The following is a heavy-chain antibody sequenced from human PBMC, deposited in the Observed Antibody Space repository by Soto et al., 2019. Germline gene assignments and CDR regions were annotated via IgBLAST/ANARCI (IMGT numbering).Heavy chain of an antibody. J-gene: IGHJ4*02. Sequence: GASVKVSCKASGYTFTGYYMHWVRQAPGQGLEWMGWINPNSGGTNYAQKFQGWVTMTRDTSISTAYMELSRLRSDDTAVYYCARGRYYGGPGWFDDRGQGTLVTVSS. CDR1: GYTFTGYY. CDR3: ARGRYYGGPGWFDD. CDR2: INPNSGGT. D-gene: IGHD1-26*01. V-gene: IGHV1-2*04.